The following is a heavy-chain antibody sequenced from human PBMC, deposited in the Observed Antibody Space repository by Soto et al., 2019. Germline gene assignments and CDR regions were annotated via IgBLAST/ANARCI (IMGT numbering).Heavy chain of an antibody. CDR1: GYSFTGYY. D-gene: IGHD2-8*02. V-gene: IGHV1-2*02. CDR2: INPDSGAT. J-gene: IGHJ4*02. CDR3: ARGDYGTGGYPFPYFDY. Sequence: HEHLVQSGAEVKRPGASLKVSCKASGYSFTGYYIHWVRQAPGQGLEWMGWINPDSGATNYAQNFQGRVTLTSDRSISTASMDLTILTSDDTAVYYCARGDYGTGGYPFPYFDYWGQGTLVIVSP.